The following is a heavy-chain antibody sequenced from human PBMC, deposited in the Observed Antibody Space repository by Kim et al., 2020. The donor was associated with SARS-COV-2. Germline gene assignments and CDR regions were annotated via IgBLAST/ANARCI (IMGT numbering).Heavy chain of an antibody. Sequence: GGSLRLSCAASGFNFGVYDVLWVRQAPGKGLEWVSGIYEKGDMMGYAGAVGGRFSISRENAKISVYLKMNLLRTEDTALFFCAIDIRGYSCGVYFWGLGT. J-gene: IGHJ4*02. V-gene: IGHV3-9*01. CDR3: AIDIRGYSCGVYF. CDR1: GFNFGVYD. CDR2: IYEKGDMM. D-gene: IGHD5-12*01.